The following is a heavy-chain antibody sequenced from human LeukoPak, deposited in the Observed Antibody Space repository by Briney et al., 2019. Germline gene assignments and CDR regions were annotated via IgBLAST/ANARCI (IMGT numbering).Heavy chain of an antibody. CDR1: GYTSTSYG. V-gene: IGHV1-18*01. CDR2: ISAYNGNT. D-gene: IGHD6-19*01. CDR3: ARITSGWDDAFDI. J-gene: IGHJ3*02. Sequence: ASVKVSCKASGYTSTSYGIGWVRQAPGQGLEWMGWISAYNGNTNYAQKLQGRVTMTTDTSTSTAYMELRSLRSDDTAVYYCARITSGWDDAFDIWGQGTMVTVSS.